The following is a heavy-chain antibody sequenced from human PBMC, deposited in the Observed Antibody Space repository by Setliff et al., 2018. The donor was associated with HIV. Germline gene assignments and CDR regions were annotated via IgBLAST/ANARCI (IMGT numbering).Heavy chain of an antibody. Sequence: ASVKVSCAASGFTFSNYAMTWVRQAPGKGLEWVSAISGSGGSTYYTDSVKGRFTISRDNSKNTLYLQMNSLRAEDTAVYYCAKDLYYYDDSGYYDAFDIWGQGTMVTVSS. V-gene: IGHV3-23*01. D-gene: IGHD3-22*01. CDR3: AKDLYYYDDSGYYDAFDI. CDR1: GFTFSNYA. CDR2: ISGSGGST. J-gene: IGHJ3*02.